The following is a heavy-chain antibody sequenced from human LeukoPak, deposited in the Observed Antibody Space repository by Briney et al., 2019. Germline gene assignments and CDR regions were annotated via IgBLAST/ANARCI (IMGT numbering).Heavy chain of an antibody. D-gene: IGHD6-6*01. Sequence: GESLKISCKGSGYSFTTYWIAWVRQMPGKGLEWMGIIYPGDSDTRYSPSFQGQVTISADKSISTAYLQWSSLKASDSAMYYCARGSGSSVFWFDPWGQGTLVTVSS. CDR2: IYPGDSDT. J-gene: IGHJ5*02. V-gene: IGHV5-51*01. CDR1: GYSFTTYW. CDR3: ARGSGSSVFWFDP.